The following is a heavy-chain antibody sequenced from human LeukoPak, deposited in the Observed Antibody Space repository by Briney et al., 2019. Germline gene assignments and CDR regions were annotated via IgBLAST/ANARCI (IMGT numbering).Heavy chain of an antibody. CDR2: INHSGSD. CDR1: GGSFSGYQ. CDR3: ARTSIYYDSSGYRS. V-gene: IGHV4-34*01. J-gene: IGHJ5*02. D-gene: IGHD3-22*01. Sequence: PSETLSLTCAVYGGSFSGYQWSWLRQPPGKGLEWLGEINHSGSDNYNPSLKSRVNISVDTSKNQFSLKLSSVTAADTAVYYCARTSIYYDSSGYRSWGQGTLVTVSS.